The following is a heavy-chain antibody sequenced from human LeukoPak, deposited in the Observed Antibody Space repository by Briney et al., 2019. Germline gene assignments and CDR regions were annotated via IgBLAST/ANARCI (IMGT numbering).Heavy chain of an antibody. CDR3: AGTTFIQQVAWFDP. V-gene: IGHV6-1*01. J-gene: IGHJ5*02. D-gene: IGHD3-16*01. Sequence: PSQTLSLTCAISGDSVSNKDAAWNWIRQSPSRGLEWLGRTYYRSKWYDDYAISVKSRITINPDTSKNQFSLHLNSVTPEDTAVYYCAGTTFIQQVAWFDPWGQGTRVTVSS. CDR2: TYYRSKWYD. CDR1: GDSVSNKDAA.